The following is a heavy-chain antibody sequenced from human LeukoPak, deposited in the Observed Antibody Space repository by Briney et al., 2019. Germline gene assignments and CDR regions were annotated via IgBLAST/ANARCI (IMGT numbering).Heavy chain of an antibody. CDR3: ARVRRGDDFNPFDY. CDR1: GFTFSNFW. Sequence: QPGGSLRLSCAASGFTFSNFWIYWVRHAPGKGLVWVSRINGDGSETIHADSVKGRFTISRDNAKNTLYLQMNSLRTEDTAVYYCARVRRGDDFNPFDYWGQGTLVTVSS. D-gene: IGHD3-16*01. CDR2: INGDGSET. V-gene: IGHV3-74*01. J-gene: IGHJ4*02.